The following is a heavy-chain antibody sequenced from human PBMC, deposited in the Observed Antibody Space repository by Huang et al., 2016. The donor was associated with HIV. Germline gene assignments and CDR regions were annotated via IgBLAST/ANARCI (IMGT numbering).Heavy chain of an antibody. CDR3: AREKGLED. D-gene: IGHD1-1*01. V-gene: IGHV3-30*09. CDR2: ISHDGSTK. Sequence: QVHLVESGGGVVQPGRSLRLSCAASGFTLSTNPIHWVRQGQGQGLEWVAVISHDGSTKFYAESVKGRSAISRDNSKNMVYLQIYRLRVEDTGVYYCAREKGLEDWGQGTLVTVSS. CDR1: GFTLSTNP. J-gene: IGHJ4*02.